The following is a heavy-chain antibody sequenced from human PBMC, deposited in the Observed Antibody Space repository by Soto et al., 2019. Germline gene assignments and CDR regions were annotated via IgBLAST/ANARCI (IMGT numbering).Heavy chain of an antibody. J-gene: IGHJ4*02. CDR2: IFPLTDIP. CDR1: GGTFRNYS. Sequence: SVKVSCKASGGTFRNYSLNWVRQAPGQGLEWMGSIFPLTDIPDYAQNFQARLTISADKSTSTAYMELSSLTSDDTAMYFCARGPLVVLNYFESWGQGTLVTVSS. CDR3: ARGPLVVLNYFES. V-gene: IGHV1-69*04.